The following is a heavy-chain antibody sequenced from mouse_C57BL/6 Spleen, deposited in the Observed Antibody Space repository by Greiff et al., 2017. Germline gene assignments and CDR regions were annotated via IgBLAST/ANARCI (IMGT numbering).Heavy chain of an antibody. J-gene: IGHJ2*01. CDR1: GYAFSSSW. CDR2: IYPGDGDT. V-gene: IGHV1-82*01. Sequence: QVQLQQSGPELVKPGASVKISCKASGYAFSSSWMNWVKQRPGKGLEWIGRIYPGDGDTNYNGKFKGKATLTADKSSSTAYMQLSSLTSEDSAVYFCARLTTVVGDYWGQGTTLTVSS. CDR3: ARLTTVVGDY. D-gene: IGHD1-1*01.